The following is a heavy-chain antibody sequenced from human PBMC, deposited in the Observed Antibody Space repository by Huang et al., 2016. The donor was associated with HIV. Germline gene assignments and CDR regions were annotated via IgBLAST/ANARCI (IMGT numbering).Heavy chain of an antibody. CDR1: GGTFSSYA. CDR3: ARTAYSYGFRQGYNWFDP. V-gene: IGHV1-69*13. CDR2: IIPICGTA. J-gene: IGHJ5*02. Sequence: QVLLVQSGAEVRKPGSSVKVSCTAFGGTFSSYAISWVRQAPGQGLGWMGGIIPICGTANYTQKFQGRVTITVDESTNTGYMEVTRLTSEDTAVYYCARTAYSYGFRQGYNWFDPWGQGTPVTVSS. D-gene: IGHD5-18*01.